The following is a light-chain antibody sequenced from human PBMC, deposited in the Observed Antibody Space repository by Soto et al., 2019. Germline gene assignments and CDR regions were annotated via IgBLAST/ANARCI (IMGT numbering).Light chain of an antibody. J-gene: IGKJ5*01. CDR1: QSLLHSNGYNY. CDR2: LGS. Sequence: DIVMTQSPLSLPVTPGEPASISCRSSQSLLHSNGYNYLDWYLQKPGQSPQLLIYLGSNRASGAPDRFSGSGSGRDFTLKISRVEAEDVGVYYCMQALQTRSFGQGTRLEIK. V-gene: IGKV2-28*01. CDR3: MQALQTRS.